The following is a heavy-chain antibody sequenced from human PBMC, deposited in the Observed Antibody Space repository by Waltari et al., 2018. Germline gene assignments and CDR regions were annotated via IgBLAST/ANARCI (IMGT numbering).Heavy chain of an antibody. Sequence: EVQLVESGGGLVQPGGSLRLSCAASGFSITTYWMNWFRQAPVNGLEWVAHIYRDGSATYYTDSVKGRFTISRDNAKNSVSLQLNSLKAEDTAVYFCARSPGGRPSDYWGQGTLVTVSS. J-gene: IGHJ4*02. D-gene: IGHD3-16*01. CDR3: ARSPGGRPSDY. CDR1: GFSITTYW. CDR2: IYRDGSAT. V-gene: IGHV3-7*03.